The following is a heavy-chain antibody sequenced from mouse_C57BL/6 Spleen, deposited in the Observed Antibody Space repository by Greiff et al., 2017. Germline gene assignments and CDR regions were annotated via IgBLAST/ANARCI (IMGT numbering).Heavy chain of an antibody. CDR1: GYAFSSSW. J-gene: IGHJ1*03. D-gene: IGHD2-5*01. Sequence: VNLVESGPELVKPGASVKISCKASGYAFSSSWMNWVKQRPGKGIEWIGRIYPGDGDTNYNGKFKGKATLTADKSSSTAYMQLSSLTSEDSAVYFCARGNYSNHYWYFDVWGTGTTVTVSS. CDR3: ARGNYSNHYWYFDV. CDR2: IYPGDGDT. V-gene: IGHV1-82*01.